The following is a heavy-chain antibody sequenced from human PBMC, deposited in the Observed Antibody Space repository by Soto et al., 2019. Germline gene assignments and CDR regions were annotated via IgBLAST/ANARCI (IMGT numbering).Heavy chain of an antibody. Sequence: SETLSLTCTVSGGYISSYYWSWIRQPPGKGLEWIGYIYYSGSTNYNPSLKSRVTISVDTSKNQFSLKLSSVTAADTAVYYCARTPIVATIRYFDYWGQGTLVTVSS. J-gene: IGHJ4*02. CDR1: GGYISSYY. D-gene: IGHD5-12*01. CDR2: IYYSGST. V-gene: IGHV4-59*01. CDR3: ARTPIVATIRYFDY.